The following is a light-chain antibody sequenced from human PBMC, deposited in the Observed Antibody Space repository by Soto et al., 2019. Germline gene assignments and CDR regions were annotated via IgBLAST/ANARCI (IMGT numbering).Light chain of an antibody. CDR1: QSVSSD. CDR2: DAS. Sequence: EIVFTQSPATLSLSRVGIAALSCSASQSVSSDLAWYQQKPGQAPRLLIYDASNRATGIPARFSGSGSGTDFTLTISSLEAEDFAVYYCQQRSNWPPITFGQGTRLEIK. CDR3: QQRSNWPPIT. V-gene: IGKV3-11*01. J-gene: IGKJ5*01.